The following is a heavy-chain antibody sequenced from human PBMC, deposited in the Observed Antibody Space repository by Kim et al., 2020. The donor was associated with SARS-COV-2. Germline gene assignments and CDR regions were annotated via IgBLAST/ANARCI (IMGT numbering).Heavy chain of an antibody. V-gene: IGHV3-11*06. Sequence: GGSLRLSCAASGFTFSDYYMSWIRQAPGKGLEWVSYISSSSSYTNYADSVKGRFTISRDNAKNSLYLQMNSLRAEDTAVYYCAREEGFGEFPYYYYGMDVWGQGTTVTVSS. CDR3: AREEGFGEFPYYYYGMDV. J-gene: IGHJ6*02. D-gene: IGHD3-10*01. CDR2: ISSSSSYT. CDR1: GFTFSDYY.